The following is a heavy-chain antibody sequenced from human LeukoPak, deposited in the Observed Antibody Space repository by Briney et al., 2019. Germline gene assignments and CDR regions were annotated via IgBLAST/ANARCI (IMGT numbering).Heavy chain of an antibody. CDR2: ISGSGGST. J-gene: IGHJ4*02. D-gene: IGHD3-22*01. CDR3: AKTGFPYYYDSSGYPDY. V-gene: IGHV3-23*01. Sequence: GGSLRLSCAASGFTFSSYAMSWVRQAPGKGLEWVSAISGSGGSTYYADSVKGRFTISRDNSKNTLYLQMNSLRAEDTAVYYCAKTGFPYYYDSSGYPDYWGQGTLVTVSS. CDR1: GFTFSSYA.